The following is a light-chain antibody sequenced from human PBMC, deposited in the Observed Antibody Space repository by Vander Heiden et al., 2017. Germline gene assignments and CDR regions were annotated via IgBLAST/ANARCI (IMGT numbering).Light chain of an antibody. V-gene: IGLV1-51*01. CDR3: GTWDSTLSGVV. J-gene: IGLJ2*01. Sequence: QSVLTQPPSVSAAPGQKVTISCSGSTFNIGNNYVSWYQQFPGTAPKLLIYDNSKRPSGIPDRFSGYKSGTSATLGITGLQTGDEADYCCGTWDSTLSGVVFGGGTKLTVL. CDR2: DNS. CDR1: TFNIGNNY.